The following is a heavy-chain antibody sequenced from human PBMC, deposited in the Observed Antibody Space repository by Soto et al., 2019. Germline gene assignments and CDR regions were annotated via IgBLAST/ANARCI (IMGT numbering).Heavy chain of an antibody. V-gene: IGHV3-53*01. CDR1: GHTVGSNY. J-gene: IGHJ3*01. CDR3: ASSGHSTGYCDEYGLGAFDL. CDR2: ISTAGTT. Sequence: PGGSLRLSCAASGHTVGSNYMIWVRQAPEKGLACVSLISTAGTTYYADSVKGRSTISRDNSRNILYLQMSSLRAEDTAIYYCASSGHSTGYCDEYGLGAFDLWRQGTMVTVSS. D-gene: IGHD3-22*01.